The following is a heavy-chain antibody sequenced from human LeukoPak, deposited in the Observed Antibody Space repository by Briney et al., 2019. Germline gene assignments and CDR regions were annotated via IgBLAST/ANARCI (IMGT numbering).Heavy chain of an antibody. CDR3: ARGPLRTDVY. D-gene: IGHD2-8*01. CDR2: INQDGSEK. CDR1: GFTFSNYW. J-gene: IGHJ4*02. Sequence: GGSLRLSCAASGFTFSNYWMNWVRQAPGKGLEWGANINQDGSEKYYVDSVKGRFTISRDNAKNSLYLQMNSLRAEDTAVYYCARGPLRTDVYWGQGTLVTVSS. V-gene: IGHV3-7*05.